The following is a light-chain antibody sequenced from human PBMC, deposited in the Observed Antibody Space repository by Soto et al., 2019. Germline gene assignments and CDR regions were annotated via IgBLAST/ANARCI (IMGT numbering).Light chain of an antibody. Sequence: EIVLTQSPAPVSLSPGEGATLSCRASESVSTNLAWYQQKPGQAPRLLIFGAFTRATGVPARFSGSASGTEFTLTISSLQSEDFAVYYCQQYYKWPLTFGGGTNVEIK. CDR2: GAF. V-gene: IGKV3-15*01. J-gene: IGKJ4*01. CDR3: QQYYKWPLT. CDR1: ESVSTN.